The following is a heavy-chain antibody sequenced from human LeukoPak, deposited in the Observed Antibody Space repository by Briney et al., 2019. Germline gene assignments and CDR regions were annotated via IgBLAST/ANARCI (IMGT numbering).Heavy chain of an antibody. Sequence: PSETLSLTCTVSGGSISSYYWSWIRQPPGKGLEWIGYIYYSGSTNYNPSLKSRVTISVDTSKNQSSLKLSSVTAADTAVYYCARHVKRYQLLVVHSSEYYYGMDVWGQGTTVTVSS. CDR3: ARHVKRYQLLVVHSSEYYYGMDV. V-gene: IGHV4-59*08. CDR2: IYYSGST. D-gene: IGHD2-2*01. CDR1: GGSISSYY. J-gene: IGHJ6*02.